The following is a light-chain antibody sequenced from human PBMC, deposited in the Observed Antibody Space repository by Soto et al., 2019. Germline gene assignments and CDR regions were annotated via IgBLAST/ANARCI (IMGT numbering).Light chain of an antibody. J-gene: IGKJ3*01. CDR2: AAS. CDR3: QNFDSVTFT. V-gene: IGKV1-27*01. CDR1: QGISNY. Sequence: DIQMTQSPSSLSASAGDRVTITCRASQGISNYLAWYQQKPGKVPKLLIYAASALQSGVPSRFSGSGSGTDFTLTISSLQPEDVATYYCQNFDSVTFTFGPGTRVDIK.